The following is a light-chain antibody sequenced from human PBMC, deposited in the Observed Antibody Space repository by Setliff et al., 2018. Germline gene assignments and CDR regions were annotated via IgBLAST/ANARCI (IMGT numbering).Light chain of an antibody. CDR1: GSDVGGYNH. Sequence: QSALTQPASVSGSPGQSITISCTGTGSDVGGYNHVSWFQQHPGQAPKLMIYDVDERPSGVSNRFSGSKSGNTASLTISGLQAEGEADYYCTSYTTRDTYVFGTGTKVTVL. CDR2: DVD. CDR3: TSYTTRDTYV. V-gene: IGLV2-14*01. J-gene: IGLJ1*01.